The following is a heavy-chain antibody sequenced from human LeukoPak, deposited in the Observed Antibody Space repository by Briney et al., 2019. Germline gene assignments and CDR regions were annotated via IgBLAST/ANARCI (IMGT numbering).Heavy chain of an antibody. V-gene: IGHV3-66*01. CDR3: AREGYCSGGSCYSAAAFDI. D-gene: IGHD2-15*01. Sequence: PGGSLRLSCAASGFTVSSNCMSWVRQAPGKGLEWVSVIYSGGSTYYADSVKGRFTISRDNSKNTLYLQMNSLRAEDTAVYYCAREGYCSGGSCYSAAAFDIWGQGTMVTVSS. CDR1: GFTVSSNC. CDR2: IYSGGST. J-gene: IGHJ3*02.